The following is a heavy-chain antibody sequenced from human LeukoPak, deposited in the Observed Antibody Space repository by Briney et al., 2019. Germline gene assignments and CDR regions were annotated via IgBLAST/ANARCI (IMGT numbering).Heavy chain of an antibody. Sequence: SETLSLTCAVSGGSIRNSDYYWGWIRQPPGKGLECIGIIYYSGSTYYNPSLKSRVTISVDTSKNQFSLKLSSVTAADTAVYYCARHYSSGWYFVAHWGQGTLVTVSS. V-gene: IGHV4-39*01. J-gene: IGHJ4*02. CDR2: IYYSGST. CDR3: ARHYSSGWYFVAH. D-gene: IGHD6-19*01. CDR1: GGSIRNSDYY.